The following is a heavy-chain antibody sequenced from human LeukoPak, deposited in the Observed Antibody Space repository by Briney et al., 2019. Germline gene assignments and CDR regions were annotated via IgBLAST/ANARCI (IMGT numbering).Heavy chain of an antibody. CDR2: IIPIFGTA. J-gene: IGHJ4*02. V-gene: IGHV1-69*13. D-gene: IGHD3-22*01. CDR1: GGTFSSYA. Sequence: ASVKVSCKASGGTFSSYAISWVRQAPGQGLEWMGGIIPIFGTANYAQKFQGRDTITADESTSTAYMELSSLRSEDTAVYYCAREPYDSSGFGGYFDYWGQGTLVTVSS. CDR3: AREPYDSSGFGGYFDY.